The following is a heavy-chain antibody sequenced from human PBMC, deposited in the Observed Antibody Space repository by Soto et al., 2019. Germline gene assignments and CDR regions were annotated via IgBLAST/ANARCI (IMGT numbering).Heavy chain of an antibody. D-gene: IGHD6-19*01. Sequence: GGSLRLSWAAYGFSYSSYAKSRLRQHPGNGLEWVSALSGSRCSSYYADSQKGRFTHSRDNSKNTLYLQMNSLRAEDTAVYYCAKEGSSGWYSNYYFDYWGQGA. V-gene: IGHV3-23*01. J-gene: IGHJ4*02. CDR1: GFSYSSYA. CDR3: AKEGSSGWYSNYYFDY. CDR2: LSGSRCSS.